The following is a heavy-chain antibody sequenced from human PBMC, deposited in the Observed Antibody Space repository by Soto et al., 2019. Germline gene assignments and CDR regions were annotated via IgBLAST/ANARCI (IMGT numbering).Heavy chain of an antibody. D-gene: IGHD6-6*01. CDR3: ASGPRGSSSEFNTAENYYFDY. CDR2: IYPGDSDT. V-gene: IGHV5-51*01. Sequence: GESLKISCKGSGYSFTSYWIGWVRQMPGKGLEWMGIIYPGDSDTRYSPSFQGQVTISADKSISTAYLQWSSLKASDTAMYYCASGPRGSSSEFNTAENYYFDYWGQGTLVTVSS. CDR1: GYSFTSYW. J-gene: IGHJ4*02.